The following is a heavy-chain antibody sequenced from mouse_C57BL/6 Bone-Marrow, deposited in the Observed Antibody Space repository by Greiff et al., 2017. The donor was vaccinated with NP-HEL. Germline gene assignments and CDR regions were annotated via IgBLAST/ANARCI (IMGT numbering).Heavy chain of an antibody. J-gene: IGHJ1*03. V-gene: IGHV1-72*01. CDR2: IDPNSGGT. CDR1: GYTFTSYW. D-gene: IGHD1-1*01. CDR3: ARYYYGSRGWDFDV. Sequence: QVQLKQPGADLVKPGASVKLSCKASGYTFTSYWMHWVKQRPGRGLEWIGRIDPNSGGTKFNEKFKTKATLTVDKPSSTAYRQLSSLTSEDSAVYYCARYYYGSRGWDFDVWGTGTTVTVSS.